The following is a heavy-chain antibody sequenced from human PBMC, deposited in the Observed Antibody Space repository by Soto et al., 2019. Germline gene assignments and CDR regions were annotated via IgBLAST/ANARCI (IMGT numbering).Heavy chain of an antibody. D-gene: IGHD3-22*01. CDR2: IIPIFGTA. CDR1: GGTFSSYA. V-gene: IGHV1-69*12. Sequence: QVQLVQSGAEVKKPGSSVKVSCKASGGTFSSYAISWVRQAPGQGLEWMGGIIPIFGTANYAQKFQGRVTITADESTSTAYMELSSLRSEDTAVYYGARDSLYYYDSSGYYGIDYWGQGTLVTVSS. CDR3: ARDSLYYYDSSGYYGIDY. J-gene: IGHJ4*02.